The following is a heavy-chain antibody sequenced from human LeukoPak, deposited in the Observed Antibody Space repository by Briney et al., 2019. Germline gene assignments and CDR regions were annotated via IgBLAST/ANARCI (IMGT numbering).Heavy chain of an antibody. D-gene: IGHD3-9*01. CDR2: IHHSGGI. V-gene: IGHV4-4*02. CDR3: ARGLDVRYFDWLNWFDP. Sequence: PSGTLSLTCAVSGDSISSDIWWNWVRQPPGKGLEWIGEIHHSGGINYNPSLKSRVTISVDTSKNQFSLKLSSVTAADTAVYYCARGLDVRYFDWLNWFDPWGQGTLVTVSS. CDR1: GDSISSDIW. J-gene: IGHJ5*02.